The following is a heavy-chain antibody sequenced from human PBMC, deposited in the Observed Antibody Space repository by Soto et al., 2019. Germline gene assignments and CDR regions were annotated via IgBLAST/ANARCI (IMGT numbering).Heavy chain of an antibody. Sequence: QLQLQESGPGLVKPSETLSLTCTVSGGSISSSSYYWGWIRQPPGKGLEWIGSIYYSGSTYYNPSLKSRVTISVDTSKNRFSLKLSSVTAADTAVYYCARRAYSSSVVDWFDPWGQGTLVTVSS. CDR1: GGSISSSSYY. CDR2: IYYSGST. CDR3: ARRAYSSSVVDWFDP. J-gene: IGHJ5*02. V-gene: IGHV4-39*01. D-gene: IGHD6-6*01.